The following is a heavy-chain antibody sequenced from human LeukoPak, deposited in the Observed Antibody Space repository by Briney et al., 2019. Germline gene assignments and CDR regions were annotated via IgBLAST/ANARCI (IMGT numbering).Heavy chain of an antibody. Sequence: QSGGSLRLSCAASGFTFSSYGMHWVRQAPGKGLEWVAVIWYDGSNKYYADSVKGRFTISRDNAKNSLYLQMNGLRAEDTAVYYCARGPSSQFRTDYWGQGTLVTVSS. J-gene: IGHJ4*02. CDR3: ARGPSSQFRTDY. V-gene: IGHV3-33*01. D-gene: IGHD2-2*01. CDR2: IWYDGSNK. CDR1: GFTFSSYG.